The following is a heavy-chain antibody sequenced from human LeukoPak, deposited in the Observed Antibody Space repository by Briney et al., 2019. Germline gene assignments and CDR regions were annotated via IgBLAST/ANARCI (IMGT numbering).Heavy chain of an antibody. CDR1: GFTFSDYY. CDR3: ARDYYDRSGYGLPYYSDF. D-gene: IGHD3-22*01. V-gene: IGHV3-11*01. CDR2: ISSSSSTI. J-gene: IGHJ4*02. Sequence: GGSLRLSCAASGFTFSDYYMSWIRQAPGKGLEWVSYISSSSSTIHYADSVKGRFTISRDNAKSSLYLQMNSLRAENTAVYYCARDYYDRSGYGLPYYSDFWGQGALVTVSS.